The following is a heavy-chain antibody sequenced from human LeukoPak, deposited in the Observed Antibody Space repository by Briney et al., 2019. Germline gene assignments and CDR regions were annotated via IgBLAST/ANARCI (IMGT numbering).Heavy chain of an antibody. CDR1: GFTFSSYS. J-gene: IGHJ4*02. CDR2: ISSSSTYI. CDR3: ARDRYSYGSTDY. Sequence: GGSLRLSCAASGFTFSSYSMNWVRQAPGKGLEWVSSISSSSTYIYYADSVKGRFTISRDNAKNSLYLQMNSLRAEDTAVYYCARDRYSYGSTDYWGQGTLVTVSS. V-gene: IGHV3-21*01. D-gene: IGHD5-18*01.